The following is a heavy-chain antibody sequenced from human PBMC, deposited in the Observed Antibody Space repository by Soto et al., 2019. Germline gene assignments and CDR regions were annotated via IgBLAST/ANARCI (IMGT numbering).Heavy chain of an antibody. CDR3: ARSRLYNWSYGTWFDY. Sequence: PSETLSLTCTVSGGSISSGGYYWSWIRQHPGKGLEWIGYIYYSGSTYYNPSLKSRVTISVDTSKNQFSLKLSSVTAADTAVYYCARSRLYNWSYGTWFDYWGQGTLVTVSS. V-gene: IGHV4-31*03. CDR1: GGSISSGGYY. CDR2: IYYSGST. D-gene: IGHD1-7*01. J-gene: IGHJ5*01.